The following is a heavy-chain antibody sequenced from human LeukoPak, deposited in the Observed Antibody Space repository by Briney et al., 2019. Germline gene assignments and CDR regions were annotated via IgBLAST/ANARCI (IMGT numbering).Heavy chain of an antibody. Sequence: SGPTLVKPTQTLTLTCTFSGFSLSTSGMCVSWIRQPPGKALEWLARIDWDDDKYYSTSLKTRLTISKDTSRNQVVLTMTNMDPVDTATYYCARIQTSIAPRGVKNAFDIWGQGTMVTVSS. V-gene: IGHV2-70*11. CDR2: IDWDDDK. D-gene: IGHD6-6*01. CDR3: ARIQTSIAPRGVKNAFDI. J-gene: IGHJ3*02. CDR1: GFSLSTSGMC.